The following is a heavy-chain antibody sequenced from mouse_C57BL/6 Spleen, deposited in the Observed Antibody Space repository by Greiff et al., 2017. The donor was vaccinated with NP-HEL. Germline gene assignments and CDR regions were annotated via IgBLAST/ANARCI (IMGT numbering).Heavy chain of an antibody. J-gene: IGHJ3*01. CDR3: ARESVAY. Sequence: VQLQQSGPELVKPGASVKISCKASGYAFSSSWMNWVKQRPGKGLEWIGRIYPGDGDTNYNGKFKGKSTLTADKSSSTAYMQLSSLTSEDSAVYFCARESVAYWGQGTLVTVSA. V-gene: IGHV1-82*01. CDR1: GYAFSSSW. D-gene: IGHD6-2*01. CDR2: IYPGDGDT.